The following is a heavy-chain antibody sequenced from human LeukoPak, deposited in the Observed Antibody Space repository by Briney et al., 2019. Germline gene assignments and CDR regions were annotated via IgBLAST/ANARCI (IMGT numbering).Heavy chain of an antibody. V-gene: IGHV4-39*07. Sequence: SETLSLTCTVSGGSISSSSYYWGWIRQPPEKGLEWIGSIYYSGSTYYNPSLKSRVTISVDTSKNQFSLKLSSVTAADTAVYYCAREVRGKSPWFDPWGQGTLVTVYS. CDR3: AREVRGKSPWFDP. D-gene: IGHD1-1*01. CDR1: GGSISSSSYY. CDR2: IYYSGST. J-gene: IGHJ5*02.